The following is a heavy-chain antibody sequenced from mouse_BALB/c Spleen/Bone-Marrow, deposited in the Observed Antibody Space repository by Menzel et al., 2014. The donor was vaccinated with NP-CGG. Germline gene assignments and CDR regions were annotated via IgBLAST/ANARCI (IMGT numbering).Heavy chain of an antibody. Sequence: EVKLMESGPDLVKPGASVKMSCKASGYTFTDYYMKWVKQSHGKRLEWIGDINPNNGNTFYSQKFKGKASLTVDKSSTTAYMQLNSLTSEDSAVYYCARSRAMDYWGQGTSVTVSS. CDR3: ARSRAMDY. J-gene: IGHJ4*01. CDR2: INPNNGNT. V-gene: IGHV1-26*01. CDR1: GYTFTDYY.